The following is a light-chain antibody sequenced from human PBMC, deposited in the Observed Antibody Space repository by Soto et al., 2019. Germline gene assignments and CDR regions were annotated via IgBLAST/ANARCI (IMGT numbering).Light chain of an antibody. CDR3: QHYNSYSEA. J-gene: IGKJ1*01. V-gene: IGKV1-5*03. CDR1: QTISSW. Sequence: DVQMTPDPSTPSGSVGDRVTVTCRASQTISSWLAWYQQKPGKAPKLLIYKASTLKSGVPSRFSGSGSGTEFTLTISSLQPDDFATYYCQHYNSYSEAFGQGTKVDIK. CDR2: KAS.